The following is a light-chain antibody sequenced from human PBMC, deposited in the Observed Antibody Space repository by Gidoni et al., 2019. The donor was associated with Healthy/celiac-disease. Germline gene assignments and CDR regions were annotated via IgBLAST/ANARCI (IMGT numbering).Light chain of an antibody. J-gene: IGKJ3*01. Sequence: DIQMTQSPSSLSASVGDRVTITCRASQSISSYLNWYQQKPGKAPKLLIYAASSLQSRVPSRFSGSGSGTDFTLTISSLQPEDFATYYCQQSYSTPPIFTFGPGTKVDIK. CDR3: QQSYSTPPIFT. V-gene: IGKV1-39*01. CDR2: AAS. CDR1: QSISSY.